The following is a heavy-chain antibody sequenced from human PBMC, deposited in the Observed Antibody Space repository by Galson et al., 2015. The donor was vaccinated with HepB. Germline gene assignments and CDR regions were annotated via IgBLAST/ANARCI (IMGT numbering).Heavy chain of an antibody. CDR2: ISYTGSV. J-gene: IGHJ4*02. CDR3: AAFVVTGSYGY. CDR1: GGSISDYY. V-gene: IGHV4-59*01. Sequence: ETLSLTCTVSGGSISDYYWNWIRQPPGQGLESIGFISYTGSVNYNPSLRNRVTISLDTSNNQFSLKLSSVTAADTAVYYCAAFVVTGSYGYWGQGIQVTVSS. D-gene: IGHD3-9*01.